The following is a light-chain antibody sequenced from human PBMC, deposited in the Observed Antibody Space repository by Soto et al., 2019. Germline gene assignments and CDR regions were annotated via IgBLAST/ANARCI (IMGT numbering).Light chain of an antibody. Sequence: EIVMTQSPATLSVSPGERATLSCRASQSVSRNLAWYQQRPGQAPRLLISGASTRATGIAARFSGSGSGREFTLTISSLQSEDSALYYCQQYSNWPTFGQGTRPEVK. CDR3: QQYSNWPT. V-gene: IGKV3-15*01. J-gene: IGKJ5*01. CDR2: GAS. CDR1: QSVSRN.